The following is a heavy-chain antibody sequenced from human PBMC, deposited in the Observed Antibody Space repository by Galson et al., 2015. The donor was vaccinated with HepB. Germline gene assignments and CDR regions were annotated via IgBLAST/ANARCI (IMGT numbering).Heavy chain of an antibody. CDR2: IYSGGNT. D-gene: IGHD4-17*01. CDR1: GFSVSSNY. V-gene: IGHV3-66*02. Sequence: SLRLSCAASGFSVSSNYMSWVRQAPGKGLDWVSVIYSGGNTYYADSVKGRFTISRDNSTNTLHPQMNSLRLEDTAVYYCARDQGDDYVNYYYYYGMDVWGQGTTVTVS. CDR3: ARDQGDDYVNYYYYYGMDV. J-gene: IGHJ6*02.